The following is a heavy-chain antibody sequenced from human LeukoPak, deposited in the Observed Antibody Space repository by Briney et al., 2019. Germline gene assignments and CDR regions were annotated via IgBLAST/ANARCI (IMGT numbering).Heavy chain of an antibody. D-gene: IGHD6-6*01. CDR2: IYHSGST. CDR1: GGSISTYY. V-gene: IGHV4-59*01. CDR3: ARGGAARLHFQN. J-gene: IGHJ1*01. Sequence: SETLSLTCTVSGGSISTYYWNWIRQPPGKGLEWIGYIYHSGSTNYNPSLQSRVTISVDTSKNQSSLNLNSVTAADTAVYYCARGGAARLHFQNWGQGTLVTVSS.